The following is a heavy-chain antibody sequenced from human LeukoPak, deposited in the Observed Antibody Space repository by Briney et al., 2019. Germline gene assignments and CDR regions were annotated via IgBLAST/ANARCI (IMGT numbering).Heavy chain of an antibody. V-gene: IGHV4-34*01. CDR1: TGPFSGYY. Sequence: SSQTLSPTCAVYTGPFSGYYGAWIRHPPGEGLEWIGEITHNANTTNNPSLESRVIISVDTSKNQFSLKLNSVTAADTDVYYSARFPVVDTAMAWGQGTQVTVST. CDR3: ARFPVVDTAMA. D-gene: IGHD5-18*01. CDR2: ITHNANT. J-gene: IGHJ5*02.